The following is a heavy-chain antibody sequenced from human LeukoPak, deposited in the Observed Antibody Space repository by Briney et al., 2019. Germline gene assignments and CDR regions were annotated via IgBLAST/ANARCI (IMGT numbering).Heavy chain of an antibody. CDR2: ISSSSSTI. V-gene: IGHV3-48*01. D-gene: IGHD3-22*01. J-gene: IGHJ4*02. CDR1: GFTFSSYS. Sequence: GGSLRLSCAASGFTFSSYSMNWVRQAPGKGLEWVSYISSSSSTIYYADSVKGRFTISRDNAKNSLYLQMNSLRAEDTAVYYCARDLADYYDSSGYYYLDYFDYWGQGTLVTVSS. CDR3: ARDLADYYDSSGYYYLDYFDY.